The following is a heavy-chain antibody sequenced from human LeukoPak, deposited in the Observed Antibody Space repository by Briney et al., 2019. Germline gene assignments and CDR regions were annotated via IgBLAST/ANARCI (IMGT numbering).Heavy chain of an antibody. V-gene: IGHV4-4*07. CDR2: VYTNERT. D-gene: IGHD1-26*01. CDR1: GDSLTNFY. Sequence: PSETLSLTCTVSGDSLTNFYWSWIRQPAGEGLEWIGRVYTNERTKYNPSLKSRLTMSVDTSSNQFFLRLTSVSAADTAVYYCARDVGFPARFDSWGQGILVTVSS. J-gene: IGHJ5*01. CDR3: ARDVGFPARFDS.